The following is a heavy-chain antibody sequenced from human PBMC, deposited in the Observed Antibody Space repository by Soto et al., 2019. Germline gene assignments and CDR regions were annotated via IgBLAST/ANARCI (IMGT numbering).Heavy chain of an antibody. Sequence: GSGPTLVNPTQTLTLTCTFSGFSLSTSGLGVGWTRQPPGKALEWLAIIYWDGESRYNPLLRRRLTLTEDTSKNQVVLTMTNMDSKDTATYYCAHRDSTGTTTYFDSWGQGIPVTVSS. CDR1: GFSLSTSGLG. CDR3: AHRDSTGTTTYFDS. CDR2: IYWDGES. J-gene: IGHJ4*02. V-gene: IGHV2-5*02. D-gene: IGHD1-1*01.